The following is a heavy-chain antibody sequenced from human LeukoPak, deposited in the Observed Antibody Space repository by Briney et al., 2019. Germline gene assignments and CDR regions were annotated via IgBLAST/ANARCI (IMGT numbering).Heavy chain of an antibody. CDR2: IIPIFGTA. D-gene: IGHD3-22*01. V-gene: IGHV1-69*13. CDR1: GGTFSSYA. Sequence: SVKVSCKASGGTFSSYAISWVRQAPGQGLEWMGGIIPIFGTANYAQKFQGRVTITADESTCTAYMELSSLRSEDTAVYYCARDIYYDSSGYYLDYWGQGTLVTVSS. CDR3: ARDIYYDSSGYYLDY. J-gene: IGHJ4*02.